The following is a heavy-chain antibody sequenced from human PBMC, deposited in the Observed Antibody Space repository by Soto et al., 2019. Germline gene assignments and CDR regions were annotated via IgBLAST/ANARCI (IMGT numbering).Heavy chain of an antibody. D-gene: IGHD6-19*01. CDR3: ARLRYSSGWSVVTGYYYGMDV. Sequence: SETLSLTCTVSGGSISSGGYYWSWIRQPPGKGLEWIGYIYYSGSTNYNPSLKSRVTISVDTSKNQFSLKLSSVTAADTAVYYCARLRYSSGWSVVTGYYYGMDVWGQGTTVTVSS. V-gene: IGHV4-61*08. CDR2: IYYSGST. J-gene: IGHJ6*02. CDR1: GGSISSGGYY.